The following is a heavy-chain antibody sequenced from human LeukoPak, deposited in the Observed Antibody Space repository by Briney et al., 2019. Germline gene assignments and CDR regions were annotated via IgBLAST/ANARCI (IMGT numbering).Heavy chain of an antibody. D-gene: IGHD4-17*01. CDR2: INPNSGGT. CDR3: ARLDTATDAFDI. V-gene: IGHV1-2*02. CDR1: GYTFTRYY. Sequence: ASVTVSFKASGYTFTRYYMYWVRQAPGQGLEWMGWINPNSGGTNYAQKFQGRVTMTWDTSISTAYMELSRLRSDDTAVYYCARLDTATDAFDIWDQGTMVTVSS. J-gene: IGHJ3*02.